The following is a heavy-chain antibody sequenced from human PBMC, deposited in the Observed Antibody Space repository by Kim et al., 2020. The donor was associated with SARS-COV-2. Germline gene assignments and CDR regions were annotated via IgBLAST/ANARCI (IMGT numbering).Heavy chain of an antibody. CDR3: ARGITIFGVVTNGMDV. D-gene: IGHD3-3*01. V-gene: IGHV4-31*02. J-gene: IGHJ6*02. Sequence: PLKSRVTISIDTAKNQFSLKLSSVTAADTGVYYCARGITIFGVVTNGMDVWGQGTTVTVSS.